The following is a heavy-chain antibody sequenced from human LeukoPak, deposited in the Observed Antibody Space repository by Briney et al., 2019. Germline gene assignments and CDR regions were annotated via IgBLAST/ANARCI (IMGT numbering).Heavy chain of an antibody. CDR3: ARDPFCSSSTGCYFEDWFDP. D-gene: IGHD2-2*01. Sequence: GGSLRLSRTASGFKFDDYDMSWVRQVPGKGLEWVPGITWNGDKTGYADSVRGRFAISRDNTKKSLYLQMSSLRAEDTALYYCARDPFCSSSTGCYFEDWFDPWGPGTLVTVSS. CDR2: ITWNGDKT. V-gene: IGHV3-20*04. CDR1: GFKFDDYD. J-gene: IGHJ5*02.